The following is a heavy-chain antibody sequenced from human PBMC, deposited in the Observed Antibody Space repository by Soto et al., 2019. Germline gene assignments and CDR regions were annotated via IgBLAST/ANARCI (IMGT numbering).Heavy chain of an antibody. CDR1: GYTFSNDA. D-gene: IGHD1-7*01. CDR3: ARASRYYWNYMMY. CDR2: VSAYNGNT. Sequence: QVQLVQSGAEVKKPGASVKVSCKASGYTFSNDAITWVRQAPGQGLEWMGWVSAYNGNTNYAQKFKGRVTMTTDTSTNTAYMEIRSLRYDDTAVYFCARASRYYWNYMMYWGQGTLVTVSS. J-gene: IGHJ4*02. V-gene: IGHV1-18*01.